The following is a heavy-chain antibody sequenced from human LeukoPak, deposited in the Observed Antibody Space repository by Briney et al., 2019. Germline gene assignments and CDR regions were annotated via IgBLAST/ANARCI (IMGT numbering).Heavy chain of an antibody. J-gene: IGHJ3*02. Sequence: SETLSLTCAVYGGSFSGYYWSWIRQPPGKGLEWIGEINHSGSTNYNPSLKSRVTISVDTSKNQFSLKLSSVTAADTAVYYCARWRKYYDILTGGDAFDIWGQGTMVTVSS. CDR3: ARWRKYYDILTGGDAFDI. CDR2: INHSGST. CDR1: GGSFSGYY. V-gene: IGHV4-34*01. D-gene: IGHD3-9*01.